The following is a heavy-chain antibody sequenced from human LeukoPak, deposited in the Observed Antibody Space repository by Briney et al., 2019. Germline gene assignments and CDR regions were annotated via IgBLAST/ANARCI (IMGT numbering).Heavy chain of an antibody. CDR2: ISSSSSYI. CDR3: ARDPENGYYDSSGPI. Sequence: PGGSLRLSCAASGFTFSSYSMNWVRQAPGKGLEWVSSISSSSSYIYYADSVKGRFTISRDNAKNSLYLQMNSLRAEDTAVYYCARDPENGYYDSSGPIWGQGTMVTVSS. J-gene: IGHJ3*02. V-gene: IGHV3-21*01. D-gene: IGHD3-22*01. CDR1: GFTFSSYS.